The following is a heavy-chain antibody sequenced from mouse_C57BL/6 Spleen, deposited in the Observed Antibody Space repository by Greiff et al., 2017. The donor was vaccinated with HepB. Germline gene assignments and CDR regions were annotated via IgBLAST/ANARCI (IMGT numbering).Heavy chain of an antibody. V-gene: IGHV3-6*01. CDR2: ISYDGSN. J-gene: IGHJ3*01. Sequence: EVKLMESGPGLVKPSQSLSLTCSVTGYSITSGYYWNWIRQFPGNKLEWMGYISYDGSNNYNPSLKNRISIPRDTSKNQFFLKLNSVTTEDTATYYCARDSTGTGAYWGQGTLVTVSA. CDR1: GYSITSGYY. D-gene: IGHD4-1*01. CDR3: ARDSTGTGAY.